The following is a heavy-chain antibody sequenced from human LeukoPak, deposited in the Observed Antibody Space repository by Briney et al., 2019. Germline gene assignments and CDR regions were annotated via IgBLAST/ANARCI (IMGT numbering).Heavy chain of an antibody. V-gene: IGHV1-8*01. CDR2: MNPNSGNT. CDR3: ARIEYSSSSGGYYFDY. J-gene: IGHJ4*02. CDR1: GYTFTSYD. D-gene: IGHD6-6*01. Sequence: AASVKVSCKASGYTFTSYDINWVQQATGQGLEWMGWMNPNSGNTGYAQKFQGRVTMTRNTSISTAYMELSSLRSEDTAVHYCARIEYSSSSGGYYFDYWGQGTLVTVSS.